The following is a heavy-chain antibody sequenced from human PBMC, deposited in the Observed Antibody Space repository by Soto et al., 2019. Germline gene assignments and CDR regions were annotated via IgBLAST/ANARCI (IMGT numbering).Heavy chain of an antibody. Sequence: GGSLRLSCAASGFTFSSYAMHWVRQAPGKGLEWVAVISYDGSNKYYADSVKGRFTISRDNSKNTLYLQMNSLRAEDTAVYYCARVKTTGSQYLDYWGQGTLVTVSS. CDR3: ARVKTTGSQYLDY. V-gene: IGHV3-30-3*01. J-gene: IGHJ4*02. D-gene: IGHD1-1*01. CDR1: GFTFSSYA. CDR2: ISYDGSNK.